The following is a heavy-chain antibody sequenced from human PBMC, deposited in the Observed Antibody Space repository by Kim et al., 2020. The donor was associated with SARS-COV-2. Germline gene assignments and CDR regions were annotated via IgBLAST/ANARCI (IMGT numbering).Heavy chain of an antibody. Sequence: GGSLRLSCAASGFTFANTAMSWVRQAPGKGLEWVSGIGSDLNTHYTDSVKGRFTISRDNSKNMLHLQMNSLRAEDTAGYYCAKDVLRWSFYPWRYETLVT. J-gene: IGHJ5*02. CDR2: IGSDLNT. CDR1: GFTFANTA. CDR3: AKDVLRWSFYP. D-gene: IGHD4-17*01. V-gene: IGHV3-23*01.